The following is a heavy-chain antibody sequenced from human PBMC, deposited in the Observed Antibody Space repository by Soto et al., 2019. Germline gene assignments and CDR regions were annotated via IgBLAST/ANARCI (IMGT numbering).Heavy chain of an antibody. V-gene: IGHV1-69*02. J-gene: IGHJ5*01. CDR3: ARGPVRGMGGDS. CDR1: GGTFNSDT. D-gene: IGHD3-16*01. CDR2: INSILSIS. Sequence: QVQLVQSGAEVKEPGSSVRVSCKASGGTFNSDTINWVRQAPGQGLEWMGRINSILSISNYAQKFQGRIAITADKSTNSGYMALSSLRSEDTAVYYCARGPVRGMGGDSWGQGTLVTVSS.